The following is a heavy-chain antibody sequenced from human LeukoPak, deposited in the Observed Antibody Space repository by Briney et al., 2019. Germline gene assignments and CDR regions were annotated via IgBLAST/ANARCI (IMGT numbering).Heavy chain of an antibody. V-gene: IGHV1-8*01. CDR1: GYTFTSYD. CDR2: MNPNSGNT. J-gene: IGHJ6*02. CDR3: ASGRQYYYYYGMDV. Sequence: ASVKVSCKASGYTFTSYDINWVRQAAGQGLEWMGWMNPNSGNTGYAQKFQGRVTMTRNTSISTAYMELSSLRSEATAVYYCASGRQYYYYYGMDVWGQGTTVTVSS.